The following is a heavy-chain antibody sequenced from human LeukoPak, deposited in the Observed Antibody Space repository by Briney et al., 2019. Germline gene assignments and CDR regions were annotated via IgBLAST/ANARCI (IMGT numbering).Heavy chain of an antibody. V-gene: IGHV6-1*01. CDR2: TYYRSKWYN. J-gene: IGHJ5*02. D-gene: IGHD2-21*01. Sequence: SQILSLTCAISGDSVSSNSAAWNWIRQSPSRGLEWLGRTYYRSKWYNDYAVSVKSRITINPDTSKNQFSLQLNSVTPEDTAVYYCARGGMVGMFFPTWFDPWGQGTLVTVSS. CDR1: GDSVSSNSAA. CDR3: ARGGMVGMFFPTWFDP.